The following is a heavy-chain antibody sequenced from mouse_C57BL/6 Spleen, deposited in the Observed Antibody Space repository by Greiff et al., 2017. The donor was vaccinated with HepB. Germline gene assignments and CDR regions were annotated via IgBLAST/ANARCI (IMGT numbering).Heavy chain of an antibody. CDR2: IYPGDGDT. V-gene: IGHV1-80*01. D-gene: IGHD5-5*01. Sequence: QVQLKESGAELVKPGASVKISCKASGYAFSSYWMNWVKQRPGKGLEWIGQIYPGDGDTNYNGKFKGQATLTADKSSSTAYMQLSSLTAEDAAVYFCASPSLPYAMDYWGQGTSVTVSS. CDR3: ASPSLPYAMDY. CDR1: GYAFSSYW. J-gene: IGHJ4*01.